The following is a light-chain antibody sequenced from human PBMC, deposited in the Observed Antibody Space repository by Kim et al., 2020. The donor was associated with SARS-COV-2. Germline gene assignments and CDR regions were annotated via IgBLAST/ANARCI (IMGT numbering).Light chain of an antibody. CDR1: RLHMSS. V-gene: IGLV3-19*01. CDR3: NSRDSSGNHWV. CDR2: DKN. Sequence: WAHTGRHTCKDDRLHMSSARCYQQKPGPAPALVIYDKNNRHSGLPDRFSGSSSGNTASLTTTGAQAEDEADYYCNSRDSSGNHWVFGGGTQLTVL. J-gene: IGLJ3*02.